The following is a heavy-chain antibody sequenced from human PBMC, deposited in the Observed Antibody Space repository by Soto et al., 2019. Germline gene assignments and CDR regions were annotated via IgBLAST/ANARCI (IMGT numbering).Heavy chain of an antibody. CDR1: GFTFRSYA. D-gene: IGHD3-22*01. Sequence: VQLLESGGALVQPGGSLRLSCEASGFTFRSYAMSWVRQAPGKGLEWVSAISDGGNTYYPDSVRGRFTISRDNSKNTLFLQMNSVRAEDTAVYYCAKDFSYDSSGVLDYWGQGTLVTVSS. CDR3: AKDFSYDSSGVLDY. CDR2: ISDGGNT. V-gene: IGHV3-23*01. J-gene: IGHJ4*02.